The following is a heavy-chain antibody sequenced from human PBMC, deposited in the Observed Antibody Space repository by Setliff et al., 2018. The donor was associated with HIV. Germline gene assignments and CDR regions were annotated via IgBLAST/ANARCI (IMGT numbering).Heavy chain of an antibody. Sequence: VASVKVSCKASGGTFSSYAISWVRQAPGQGLEWMGWISTYSDETSYAQRLQGRVTMTTDTSTSTAYMELRRLTFDDTAVYYCARDVEHMMDVWGQGTTVTVSS. CDR3: ARDVEHMMDV. V-gene: IGHV1-18*01. CDR2: ISTYSDET. J-gene: IGHJ6*02. CDR1: GGTFSSYA.